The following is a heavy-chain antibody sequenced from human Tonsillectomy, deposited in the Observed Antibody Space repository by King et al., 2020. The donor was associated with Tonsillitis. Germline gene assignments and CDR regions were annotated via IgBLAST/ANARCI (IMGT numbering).Heavy chain of an antibody. D-gene: IGHD4-11*01. CDR2: ISSSGSAI. J-gene: IGHJ4*02. CDR1: GFTFSSFE. CDR3: ARFARLPYFDY. Sequence: VQLVESGGGLVQPGGSLRLSCAASGFTFSSFEMNWVRQAPGKGLEWVSYISSSGSAIYYADSVKGRFTISRDNAKNSLFLQMNSLRAEDTAVYYCARFARLPYFDYWGQGTLVTVSS. V-gene: IGHV3-48*03.